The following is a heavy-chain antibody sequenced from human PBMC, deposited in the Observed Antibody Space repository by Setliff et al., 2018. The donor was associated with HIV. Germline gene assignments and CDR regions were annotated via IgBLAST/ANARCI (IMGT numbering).Heavy chain of an antibody. CDR1: GGSISSHY. J-gene: IGHJ4*02. D-gene: IGHD3-9*01. Sequence: LSLTCTVSGGSISSHYWSWIRQPPGKGLAWIGYIYYSGSTNYNPSLKSRVTISVDTSKNQFSLKLSSVTAADTAVYYCVRGNPDYDILTGYWSYYFDYWGQGTLVTVSS. V-gene: IGHV4-59*11. CDR2: IYYSGST. CDR3: VRGNPDYDILTGYWSYYFDY.